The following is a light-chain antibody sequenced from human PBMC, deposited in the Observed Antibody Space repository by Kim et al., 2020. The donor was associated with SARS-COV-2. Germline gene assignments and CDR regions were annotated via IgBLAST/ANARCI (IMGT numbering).Light chain of an antibody. CDR3: QQYNTQ. J-gene: IGKJ2*01. Sequence: DIQMTQSPSTLSASIGDRVSITCRASQSISSSLAWYQQKPGKAPKLLIYDASSLESGVPSRFSGSRSGTEFTLTISTLQPDDFATYYCQQYNTQFGQGTKLEIK. V-gene: IGKV1-5*01. CDR2: DAS. CDR1: QSISSS.